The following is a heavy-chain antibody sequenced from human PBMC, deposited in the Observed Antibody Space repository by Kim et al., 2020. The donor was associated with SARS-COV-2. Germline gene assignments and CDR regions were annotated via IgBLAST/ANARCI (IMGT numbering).Heavy chain of an antibody. Sequence: GGSLRLSCAASGFTVSSNYMSWVRQAPGKGLEWVSVIYSGGSTYYADSVKGRFTISRDNSKNTLYLQMNSLRAEDTAVYYCASSYSQNLLWYDYYFDYWGQGTLVTVSS. CDR2: IYSGGST. CDR3: ASSYSQNLLWYDYYFDY. J-gene: IGHJ4*02. D-gene: IGHD3-10*01. V-gene: IGHV3-66*02. CDR1: GFTVSSNY.